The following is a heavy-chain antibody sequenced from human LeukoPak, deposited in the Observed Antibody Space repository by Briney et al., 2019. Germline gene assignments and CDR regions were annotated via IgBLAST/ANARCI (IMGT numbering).Heavy chain of an antibody. CDR2: IYYSGST. J-gene: IGHJ5*02. CDR3: ARVRTEGIHNWFDP. CDR1: GGSISSYY. Sequence: SETLSLTCTVSGGSISSYYWSWIRQPPGKGLEGIGYIYYSGSTNYNPSLKSRVTISVDTSKNQFSLKLSSVTAADTAVYYCARVRTEGIHNWFDPWGQGTLVTVSS. D-gene: IGHD1-1*01. V-gene: IGHV4-59*01.